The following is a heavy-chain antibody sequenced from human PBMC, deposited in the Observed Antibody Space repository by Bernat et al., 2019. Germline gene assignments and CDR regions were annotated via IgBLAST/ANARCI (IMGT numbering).Heavy chain of an antibody. Sequence: EVQLVESGGGLVQPGGSLRLSCAASGFTFSSYSMNWVRQAPGKGLEWVSYISSSSSTIYYADSVKGRFTISRDNAKNSLYLQMNSLRAEDTAVYYRARDCSGGSCYSFGDWVVHAPWYFDLWGRGTLVTVSS. CDR3: ARDCSGGSCYSFGDWVVHAPWYFDL. V-gene: IGHV3-48*01. D-gene: IGHD2-15*01. J-gene: IGHJ2*01. CDR1: GFTFSSYS. CDR2: ISSSSSTI.